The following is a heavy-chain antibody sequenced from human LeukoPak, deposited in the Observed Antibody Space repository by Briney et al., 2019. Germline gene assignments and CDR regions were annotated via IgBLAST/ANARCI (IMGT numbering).Heavy chain of an antibody. CDR1: GFTFSDYY. J-gene: IGHJ5*02. CDR3: ARPNRAVAGNNWFDP. V-gene: IGHV3-11*01. Sequence: PGGSLRLSCAASGFTFSDYYMSWIRQAPGKGLEWVSYISSSGSTIYYADSVKGRFTISRDNAKNSLYLQMNSLRAEDTAVYYCARPNRAVAGNNWFDPWGQGTLVTVSS. D-gene: IGHD6-19*01. CDR2: ISSSGSTI.